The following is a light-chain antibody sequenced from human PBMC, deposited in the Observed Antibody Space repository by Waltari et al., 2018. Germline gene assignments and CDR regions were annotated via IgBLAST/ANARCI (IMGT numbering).Light chain of an antibody. CDR2: GAS. J-gene: IGKJ1*01. V-gene: IGKV3-15*01. CDR1: QNVTTN. CDR3: QHHTRSLWT. Sequence: VVTQSTATLSLSPAARPTLSCLASQNVTTNLAWYQQKPGQAPRLLIYGASTRATDTPTRFSGSGSGTEFTLTISSLQSEDFAVYYCQHHTRSLWTFGQGTKVEI.